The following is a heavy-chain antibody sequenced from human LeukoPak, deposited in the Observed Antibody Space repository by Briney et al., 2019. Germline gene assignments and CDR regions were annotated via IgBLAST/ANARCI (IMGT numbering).Heavy chain of an antibody. V-gene: IGHV3-13*01. J-gene: IGHJ6*02. Sequence: GGSLRLSCAASGFTFSSYDMHWVRQGTGKGLEWVSAIGTAGDTYYPGSVKGRFTISRENAKNSLYLQMNSLRAGDTAVYYCARGGYCSSTSCYRDYYHGMDVWGQGTTVTVSS. CDR3: ARGGYCSSTSCYRDYYHGMDV. CDR1: GFTFSSYD. D-gene: IGHD2-2*01. CDR2: IGTAGDT.